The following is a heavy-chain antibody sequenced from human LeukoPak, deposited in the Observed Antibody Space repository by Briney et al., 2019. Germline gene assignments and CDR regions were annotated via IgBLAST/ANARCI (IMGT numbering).Heavy chain of an antibody. CDR2: MNPNSGNT. D-gene: IGHD3-10*01. CDR3: ARGSAPWFGELCLLDY. Sequence: ASVKVSCKASGYTFTSYDINWVRQATGQGLEWMGWMNPNSGNTGYAQKFQGRVTITRNTSISTAYMELSSLRSEDTAVYYCARGSAPWFGELCLLDYWGQGTLVTVSS. CDR1: GYTFTSYD. J-gene: IGHJ4*02. V-gene: IGHV1-8*03.